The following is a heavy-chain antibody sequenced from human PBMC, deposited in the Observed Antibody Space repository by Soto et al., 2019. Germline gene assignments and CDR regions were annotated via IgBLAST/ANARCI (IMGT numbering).Heavy chain of an antibody. CDR1: SASIETTNW. J-gene: IGHJ6*02. CDR3: ARRTLGIDV. D-gene: IGHD1-1*01. CDR2: IFHSENT. Sequence: QVQLQESGPGLVKPSGTLSLTCAVSSASIETTNWWSWVRQPPGKGLEWIGEIFHSENTYYNPSIARRDTIAVDTSKNQFSLNRRSVTAADKAVYYCARRTLGIDVGGQWTRVTVTS. V-gene: IGHV4-4*02.